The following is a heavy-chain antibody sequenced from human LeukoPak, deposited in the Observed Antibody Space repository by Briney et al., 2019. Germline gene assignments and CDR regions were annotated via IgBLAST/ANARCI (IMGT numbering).Heavy chain of an antibody. Sequence: PGGSLRLSCVASGFTFSSFAMSWVRQAPGTGLEWVSAISASATARTYADSVRGRFTISRDNSENTLYLQMDSLRADDTAVYYCARGSPATRKFDYWAQGTLVTVFS. CDR1: GFTFSSFA. J-gene: IGHJ4*02. CDR3: ARGSPATRKFDY. V-gene: IGHV3-23*01. D-gene: IGHD1-1*01. CDR2: ISASATAR.